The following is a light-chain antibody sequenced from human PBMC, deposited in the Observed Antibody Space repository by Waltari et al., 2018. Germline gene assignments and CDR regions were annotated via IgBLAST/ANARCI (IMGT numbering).Light chain of an antibody. CDR2: AAS. CDR1: QRISRF. CDR3: QHHLRLPAT. Sequence: EIVLTQSPGTLSLSPGGRATLSCRASQRISRFLAWYQQKPGRAPRLLIYAASTRATGIPDRFSGSGSGTDFSLTISGLEPEDFAVYYCQHHLRLPATFGQGTKVEIK. V-gene: IGKV3-20*01. J-gene: IGKJ1*01.